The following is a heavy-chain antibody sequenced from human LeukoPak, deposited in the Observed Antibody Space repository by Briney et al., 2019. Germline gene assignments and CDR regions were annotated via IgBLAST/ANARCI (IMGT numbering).Heavy chain of an antibody. CDR1: GFTFSSDS. J-gene: IGHJ4*02. CDR3: ARDPGYSYGDY. D-gene: IGHD5-18*01. Sequence: GGSLRLSCAASGFTFSSDSMNWVRQAPGRGLEWVSSISSDSRSIYYADSLKGRFTISRDNARNSLYLQMNSLRAEDTAVYYCARDPGYSYGDYWGQGTLVTVSS. V-gene: IGHV3-21*01. CDR2: ISSDSRSI.